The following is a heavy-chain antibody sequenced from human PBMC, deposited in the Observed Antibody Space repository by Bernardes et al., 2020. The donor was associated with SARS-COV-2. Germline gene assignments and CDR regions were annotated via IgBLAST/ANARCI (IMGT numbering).Heavy chain of an antibody. CDR3: ARGGIFGAVKGGMDV. Sequence: GGSLILSCAASGFTFRDTALHWVRQAPGTGLEWVAVISYDGSNKYYADSVKGRFTISRDNSKDTLYLQMNGLRDEDTALYYCARGGIFGAVKGGMDVWGQGTTVTVSS. CDR1: GFTFRDTA. D-gene: IGHD3-3*01. J-gene: IGHJ6*02. V-gene: IGHV3-30-3*01. CDR2: ISYDGSNK.